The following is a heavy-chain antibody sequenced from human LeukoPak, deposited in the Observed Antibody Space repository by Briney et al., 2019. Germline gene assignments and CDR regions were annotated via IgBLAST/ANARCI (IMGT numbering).Heavy chain of an antibody. Sequence: PSQTLSLTCTVSGGSISSSSYYWGWIRQPPGKGLEWIGSIYYSGSTYYNPSLKSRVTISVDTSKNQFSLKLSSVTAADTAVYYRARHLAGGYCSSTSCYGPGLGYWGQGTLVTVSS. CDR2: IYYSGST. D-gene: IGHD2-2*01. CDR1: GGSISSSSYY. V-gene: IGHV4-39*01. CDR3: ARHLAGGYCSSTSCYGPGLGY. J-gene: IGHJ4*02.